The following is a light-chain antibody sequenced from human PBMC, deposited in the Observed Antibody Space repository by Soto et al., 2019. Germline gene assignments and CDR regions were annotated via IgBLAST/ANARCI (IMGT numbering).Light chain of an antibody. CDR1: QSVSSSY. J-gene: IGKJ1*01. V-gene: IGKV3-20*01. CDR2: GAS. CDR3: QQYGSAPWT. Sequence: EIVLTQSPGTLSLSPGERATLSCRASQSVSSSYLAWYQQKPGQAPRLLIHGASSRATGIPDRFSGRGSGTDFTLTISRLEPEDFAVYYCQQYGSAPWTFGQGTKVEIK.